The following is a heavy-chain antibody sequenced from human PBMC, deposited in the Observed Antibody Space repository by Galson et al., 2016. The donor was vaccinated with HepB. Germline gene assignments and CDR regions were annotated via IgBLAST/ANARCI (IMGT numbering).Heavy chain of an antibody. Sequence: SETLSLTCTVSGGSISSSFYYWAWIRQPPGKGLEWIGEINHSGSTNYNPSLKSRVTISVDTSKNQFSLNLSSVTAADTAVYYCARVSGWFDPWGQGTLVTVSS. CDR2: INHSGST. CDR3: ARVSGWFDP. V-gene: IGHV4-39*07. CDR1: GGSISSSFYY. J-gene: IGHJ5*02. D-gene: IGHD2/OR15-2a*01.